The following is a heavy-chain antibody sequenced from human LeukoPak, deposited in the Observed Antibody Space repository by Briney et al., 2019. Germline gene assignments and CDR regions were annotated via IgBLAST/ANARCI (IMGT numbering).Heavy chain of an antibody. J-gene: IGHJ3*02. D-gene: IGHD2-15*01. CDR2: IRSSGSTI. CDR3: AKEVDCSGGSCYYDAFDI. Sequence: GGSLRLSCAASGFTFSSYEMNWVRQAPGKGLEWVSYIRSSGSTIYYADSVKGRFTISRDNAKNSLYLQMNSLRAEDTAVYYCAKEVDCSGGSCYYDAFDIWGRGTTVTVSS. CDR1: GFTFSSYE. V-gene: IGHV3-48*03.